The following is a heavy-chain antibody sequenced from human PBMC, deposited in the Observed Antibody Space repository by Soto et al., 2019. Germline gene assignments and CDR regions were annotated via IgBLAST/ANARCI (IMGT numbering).Heavy chain of an antibody. J-gene: IGHJ4*02. D-gene: IGHD6-19*01. V-gene: IGHV4-31*03. CDR3: ARGTGSGWYDY. Sequence: QVQLQESGPGLVKPSQTLSLTCTVSGGSISSCGYYWSWIRQHPGKGLEWIGYIYYSGSTYYNPSRTSRVTISVDTSKNQFSLKLSSVPAADTAVYYCARGTGSGWYDYWGQGTLVTVSS. CDR1: GGSISSCGYY. CDR2: IYYSGST.